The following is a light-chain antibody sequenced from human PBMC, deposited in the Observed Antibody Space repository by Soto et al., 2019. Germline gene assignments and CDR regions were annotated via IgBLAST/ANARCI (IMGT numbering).Light chain of an antibody. CDR1: QSVSSN. V-gene: IGKV3-15*01. J-gene: IGKJ2*01. CDR3: QQYNGWPRT. Sequence: EIVMTQSPATLSVSPGERATLSCRASQSVSSNLAWYQQKPGQAPRLLISGASTRATGIPARFSGSGSGTEYTLTIGSLQSEDFAIYYCQQYNGWPRTFGQGTKLEIK. CDR2: GAS.